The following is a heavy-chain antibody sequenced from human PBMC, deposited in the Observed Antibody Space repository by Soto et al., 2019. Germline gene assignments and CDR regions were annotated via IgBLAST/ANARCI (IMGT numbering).Heavy chain of an antibody. V-gene: IGHV4-31*03. CDR1: GGSISSGGYY. D-gene: IGHD2-15*01. J-gene: IGHJ6*03. CDR3: ARKGSESCSGGSCYSGYYYYYMDV. Sequence: QVQLQESGPGLVKPSQTLSLTCTVSGGSISSGGYYWSWIRQHPGKGLEWIGYIYYSGSTSYNPSLKSRVTITVDTSKNQFSLKLSSVTAADTAVYYCARKGSESCSGGSCYSGYYYYYMDVWGKGTTVTVSS. CDR2: IYYSGST.